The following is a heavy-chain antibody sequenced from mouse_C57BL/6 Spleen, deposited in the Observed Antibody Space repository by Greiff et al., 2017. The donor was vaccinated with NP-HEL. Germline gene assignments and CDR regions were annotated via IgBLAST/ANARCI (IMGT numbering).Heavy chain of an antibody. J-gene: IGHJ2*01. CDR3: ATVGRGYFDY. V-gene: IGHV1-50*01. D-gene: IGHD4-1*01. Sequence: VQLQQPGAELVKPGASVKLSCKASGYTFTSYWMQWVKQRPGQGLEWIGEIDPSDSYTNYNQKFKGKATLTVDTSSSTAYMQLSSLTSEDSAVYYCATVGRGYFDYWGQGTTLTVSS. CDR1: GYTFTSYW. CDR2: IDPSDSYT.